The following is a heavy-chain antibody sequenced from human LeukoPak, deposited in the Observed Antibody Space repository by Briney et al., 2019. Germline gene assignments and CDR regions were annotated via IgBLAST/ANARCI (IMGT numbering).Heavy chain of an antibody. V-gene: IGHV3-33*01. CDR1: GFPFRNYG. J-gene: IGHJ4*02. D-gene: IGHD2-15*01. CDR2: LWYDGSNK. Sequence: GGSLRLSCAACGFPFRNYGMHGVRQAPGKGLEWVAVLWYDGSNKYYADSEKGRFTISRDTSKNTLYVQMNSLRAEDTAVYYCARGSCSGGSCYLIDYWGQGTLVTVSS. CDR3: ARGSCSGGSCYLIDY.